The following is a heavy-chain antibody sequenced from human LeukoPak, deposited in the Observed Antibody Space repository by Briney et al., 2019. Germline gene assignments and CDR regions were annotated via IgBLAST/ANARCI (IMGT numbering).Heavy chain of an antibody. V-gene: IGHV3-7*03. CDR2: IRQDGDTK. CDR3: ARDPGDRAIDRWFDP. D-gene: IGHD5-18*01. CDR1: GFPFNAYW. Sequence: GGSLRLSCAASGFPFNAYWMTWVRQAPGKGLEWVANIRQDGDTKYYVDSVKGRFIISRDNAKNSLYLHMNDLRAEDTAVYYCARDPGDRAIDRWFDPWGQGTLVIVSS. J-gene: IGHJ5*02.